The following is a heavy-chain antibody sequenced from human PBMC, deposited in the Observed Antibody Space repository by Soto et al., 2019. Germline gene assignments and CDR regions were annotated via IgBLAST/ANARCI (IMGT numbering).Heavy chain of an antibody. CDR2: MWYDESRT. J-gene: IGHJ5*02. V-gene: IGHV3-33*01. CDR3: VGDDRFRDRSGP. D-gene: IGHD3-22*01. Sequence: QVQLVESGGGVVQPGRSLRLSCAASGFTFSNYGMHWVRQAPDRGLEWVAAMWYDESRTFYAESVKGRFTISRDDSRKTLYSKMNNLGGDGTGVYYWVGDDRFRDRSGPWGPGTPGNGPS. CDR1: GFTFSNYG.